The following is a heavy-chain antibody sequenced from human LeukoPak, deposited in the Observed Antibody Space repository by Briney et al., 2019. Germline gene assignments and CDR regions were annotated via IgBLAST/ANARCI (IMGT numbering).Heavy chain of an antibody. CDR2: IDWNSGTI. CDR3: AKGGGLYFVWLFDY. CDR1: GFTFDNFA. Sequence: GGSLRLSCAASGFTFDNFAMYWGRQAPGKGMEWVSGIDWNSGTIRYAGSVKGRSTISRENAKKSLYLQMSDLRPEDTAFYYCAKGGGLYFVWLFDYWGQGVLVTVSS. V-gene: IGHV3-9*01. D-gene: IGHD3-9*01. J-gene: IGHJ4*02.